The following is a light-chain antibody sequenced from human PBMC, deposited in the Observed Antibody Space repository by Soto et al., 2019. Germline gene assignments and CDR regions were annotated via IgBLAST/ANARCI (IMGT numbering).Light chain of an antibody. Sequence: DIQMTQSPSSLSASVGDRVTLTCQASQDVGKYLNWYQQIPGKAPNLLIYDASSLETGVPSRFSGSGSGTDFTFTITNLQTEDIATYYCQQYSNLPITFGQGTRLEIK. CDR3: QQYSNLPIT. CDR2: DAS. CDR1: QDVGKY. V-gene: IGKV1-33*01. J-gene: IGKJ5*01.